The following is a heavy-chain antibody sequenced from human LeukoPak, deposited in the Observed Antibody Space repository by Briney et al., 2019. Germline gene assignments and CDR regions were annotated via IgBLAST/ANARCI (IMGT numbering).Heavy chain of an antibody. CDR2: IWYDGSNK. Sequence: GRSLRLSCAASGFTFSSYGMHWVRQAPGKGLEWVAVIWYDGSNKYYADSVKGRFTISRDNSKNTLYLQMNSLRAEDTAVYYCAKDRGRVAAEYYFDYWGQGTLVTVSS. CDR3: AKDRGRVAAEYYFDY. V-gene: IGHV3-33*06. CDR1: GFTFSSYG. D-gene: IGHD6-13*01. J-gene: IGHJ4*02.